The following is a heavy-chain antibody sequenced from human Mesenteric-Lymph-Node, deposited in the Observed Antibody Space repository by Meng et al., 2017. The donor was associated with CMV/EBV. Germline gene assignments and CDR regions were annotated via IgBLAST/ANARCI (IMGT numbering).Heavy chain of an antibody. CDR2: IYYSGST. V-gene: IGHV4-39*02. D-gene: IGHD6-13*01. CDR3: ARALVPTSWAYFDP. CDR1: GGSISSSNHY. J-gene: IGHJ5*02. Sequence: SETLSLTCTVSGGSISSSNHYWGWIRQLPGKGLEWIGNIYYSGSTFYKPSLKSRVTISVDTSKKQFSLKLYSVTAADTAVYYCARALVPTSWAYFDPWGQGILVTVSS.